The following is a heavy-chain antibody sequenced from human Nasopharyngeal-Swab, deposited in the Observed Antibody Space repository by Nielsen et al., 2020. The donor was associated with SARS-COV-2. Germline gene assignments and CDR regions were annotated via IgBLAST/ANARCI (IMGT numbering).Heavy chain of an antibody. J-gene: IGHJ3*02. V-gene: IGHV3-9*01. CDR1: GFTFDDYA. CDR2: ISWNSGSI. Sequence: SLKTSCSASGFTFDDYAMHWVRQAPGKGLELVSGISWNSGSIGYADSVKGRFTISRDNAKNSLYLQMNSLRAEDTALYYCAKVHSSAHDAFDIWGQGTMVTVSS. D-gene: IGHD6-6*01. CDR3: AKVHSSAHDAFDI.